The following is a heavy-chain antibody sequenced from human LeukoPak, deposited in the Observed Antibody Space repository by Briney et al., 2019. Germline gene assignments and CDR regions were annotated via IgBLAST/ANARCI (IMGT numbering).Heavy chain of an antibody. J-gene: IGHJ5*02. Sequence: PSETLSLTCTVSGGSISSGSYYWNWIRQPAGERLEWLGHVFTRGTTNYNASLEGRLTISLDTARNQFSLYLSSVTAADTAVYYCARRGGSGWYGNWFDPWGQGTLVTVSS. CDR2: VFTRGTT. V-gene: IGHV4-61*09. CDR3: ARRGGSGWYGNWFDP. CDR1: GGSISSGSYY. D-gene: IGHD6-19*01.